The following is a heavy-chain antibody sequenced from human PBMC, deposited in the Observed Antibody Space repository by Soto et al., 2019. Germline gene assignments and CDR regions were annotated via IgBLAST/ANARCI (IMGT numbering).Heavy chain of an antibody. J-gene: IGHJ4*01. V-gene: IGHV3-15*07. CDR3: PTELYKSGGMDH. CDR1: GFRFIIAW. D-gene: IGHD2-15*01. Sequence: EVHLVESGGGLVKPGGSLRLSCAASGFRFIIAWMNWVRQAPGKGLEWVGRIKSKTTTGTTDYSPPVKSRFTVSADGSDNTLYLNMNSLKTEYTAVYYCPTELYKSGGMDHWGHGTLVTVSS. CDR2: IKSKTTTGTT.